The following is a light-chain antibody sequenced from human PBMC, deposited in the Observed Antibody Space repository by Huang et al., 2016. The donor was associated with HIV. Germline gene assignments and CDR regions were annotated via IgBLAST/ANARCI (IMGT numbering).Light chain of an antibody. CDR3: LQYYLFPRT. J-gene: IGKJ1*01. CDR2: VAS. V-gene: IGKV1-NL1*01. CDR1: LGISNS. Sequence: DIQMTHSPSSLSASVGDRVTITCRASLGISNSLAWYQQRPGKAPKLLLSVASRLESGVPSRFSGSGSGTDYTLTISSLQPEDFATYYCLQYYLFPRTFGQGTKVEIK.